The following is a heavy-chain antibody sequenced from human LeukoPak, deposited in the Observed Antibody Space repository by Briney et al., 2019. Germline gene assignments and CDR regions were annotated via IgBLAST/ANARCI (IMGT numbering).Heavy chain of an antibody. CDR2: ISGGGGST. V-gene: IGHV3-23*01. Sequence: GGSLRLSCAASGFTFSSYGMSWVRQAPGKGLEWVSAISGGGGSTYYADSVKGRFTISRDNSKNTLYLQMNSLRAEDTAVYYCTTLVYYYYYMDVWGKGTTVTISS. CDR1: GFTFSSYG. D-gene: IGHD3-16*01. J-gene: IGHJ6*03. CDR3: TTLVYYYYYMDV.